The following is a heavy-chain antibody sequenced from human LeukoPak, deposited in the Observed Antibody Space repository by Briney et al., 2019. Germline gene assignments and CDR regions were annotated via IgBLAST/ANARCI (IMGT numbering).Heavy chain of an antibody. CDR2: ISAYNGNT. CDR3: AFDYAKWLPGCVLQYNWFDP. Sequence: ASVKVSCKASGYTFTSYGISWVRQAPGQGLEWMGWISAYNGNTNYAQKLQGRVTMTTDTSTSTAYMELRSLRSDDTAVYYCAFDYAKWLPGCVLQYNWFDPWGQGTLVTVSS. D-gene: IGHD5-12*01. J-gene: IGHJ5*02. CDR1: GYTFTSYG. V-gene: IGHV1-18*01.